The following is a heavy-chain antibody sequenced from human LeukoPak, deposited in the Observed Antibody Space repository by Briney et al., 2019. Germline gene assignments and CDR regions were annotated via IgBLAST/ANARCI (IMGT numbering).Heavy chain of an antibody. CDR1: GFTFSNCW. CDR2: IKQDGSEK. J-gene: IGHJ4*02. CDR3: ARDKSAGADTGSSFYY. V-gene: IGHV3-7*03. D-gene: IGHD3-10*01. Sequence: GGSLRLSCAASGFTFSNCWMTWVRQAPGKGLEWVVSIKQDGSEKYYVDSVKGRFTFSRDNAKNSLYLQMDSLRAEDTAVYYCARDKSAGADTGSSFYYWGQGALVTVSS.